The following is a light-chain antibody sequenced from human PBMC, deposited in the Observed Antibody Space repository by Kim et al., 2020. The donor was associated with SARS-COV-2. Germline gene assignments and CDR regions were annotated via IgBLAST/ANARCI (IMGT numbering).Light chain of an antibody. Sequence: GQSITSSCTGTSSDVGSYNLVSWYQQHKGKAPKLMIYEVSKRPSGVSNRFSGSKSGNTASLTISGVQAEVEADYYSCSSAGSRPVVCGGGTQLTV. CDR2: EVS. CDR1: SSDVGSYNL. CDR3: CSSAGSRPVV. V-gene: IGLV2-23*02. J-gene: IGLJ2*01.